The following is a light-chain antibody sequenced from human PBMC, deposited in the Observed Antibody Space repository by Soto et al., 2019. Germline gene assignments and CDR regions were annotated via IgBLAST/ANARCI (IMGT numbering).Light chain of an antibody. Sequence: QSVLTQPPSASGTPGQRVTISCSGGDSNIGSNYLCWYQQLPGTAPQLLIYNDNQRPSGVPDRFSGSKSGTSGSLAISGLRSDDEADYYCCSYAGSSTSHVVFGGGTKLTVL. CDR3: CSYAGSSTSHVV. J-gene: IGLJ2*01. CDR1: DSNIGSNY. V-gene: IGLV1-47*01. CDR2: NDN.